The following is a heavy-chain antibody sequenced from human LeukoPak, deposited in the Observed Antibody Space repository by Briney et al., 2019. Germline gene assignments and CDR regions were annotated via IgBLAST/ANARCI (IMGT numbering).Heavy chain of an antibody. V-gene: IGHV3-23*01. CDR3: AKGAEFAIHDAFDF. CDR1: GFTLSSYA. CDR2: IIGIGGST. Sequence: GGSLRLSCAASGFTLSSYAMSWVRPAPGKGLEWVSAIIGIGGSTDYADSVKGRFTLSRDNSKNTAYLQMNSLRAGDTAVYYCAKGAEFAIHDAFDFWGQGTMVTVSS. J-gene: IGHJ3*01. D-gene: IGHD1-14*01.